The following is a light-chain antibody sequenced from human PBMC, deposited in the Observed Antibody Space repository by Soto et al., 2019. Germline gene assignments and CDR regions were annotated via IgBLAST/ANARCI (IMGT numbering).Light chain of an antibody. Sequence: DIQMTQSPSSVSASVGDRVTITCRASQGISSWLAWYQQKPGKAPKLMIYAASSLHSVVPSRFSGSESGTDFTLTIGSLHPEDFESYYCQQSNSSPYTFGQGTKLEIQ. CDR2: AAS. CDR1: QGISSW. J-gene: IGKJ2*01. V-gene: IGKV1-12*01. CDR3: QQSNSSPYT.